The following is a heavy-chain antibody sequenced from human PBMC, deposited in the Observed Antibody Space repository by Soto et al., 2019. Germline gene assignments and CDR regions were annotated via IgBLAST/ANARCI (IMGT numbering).Heavy chain of an antibody. V-gene: IGHV3-20*01. J-gene: IGHJ4*02. CDR1: GFTFDDYG. CDR2: INWNGGST. D-gene: IGHD5-12*01. Sequence: PGGSLRLSCAASGFTFDDYGMSWVRQAPGKGLEWVSGINWNGGSTGYADSVKGRFTISRDNAKNSLYLQMNSLRAEDTALYHCARERTRYSGYDPLDYWGQGTLVTVSS. CDR3: ARERTRYSGYDPLDY.